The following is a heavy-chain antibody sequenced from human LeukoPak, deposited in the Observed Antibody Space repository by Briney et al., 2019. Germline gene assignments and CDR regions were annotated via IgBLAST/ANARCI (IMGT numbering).Heavy chain of an antibody. V-gene: IGHV3-74*01. CDR2: ISSDGSST. CDR3: ARGDDSSGYYLGY. Sequence: GGSLRLSCAASGLTFSRYWMHWVRQAPGRGLVWVSRISSDGSSTSYADSVKGRFTISRDNAKNTLYLQMNSLRAEDTAVYYCARGDDSSGYYLGYWGQGTLVTVSS. D-gene: IGHD3-22*01. J-gene: IGHJ4*02. CDR1: GLTFSRYW.